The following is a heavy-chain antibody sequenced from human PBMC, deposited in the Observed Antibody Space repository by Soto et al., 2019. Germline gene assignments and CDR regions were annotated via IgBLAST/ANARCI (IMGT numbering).Heavy chain of an antibody. CDR2: IIPILGIA. J-gene: IGHJ4*02. CDR3: ARDVYGSGSYGFLNDY. V-gene: IGHV1-69*08. CDR1: GGTFSSYT. Sequence: QVQLVQSGAEVKKPGSSVKVSCKASGGTFSSYTISWVRQAPGQGLEWMGRIIPILGIANYAQKFQGRVTITADKSTSTAYMELSSLRSEDTAVYYCARDVYGSGSYGFLNDYWGQGTLVTVSS. D-gene: IGHD3-10*01.